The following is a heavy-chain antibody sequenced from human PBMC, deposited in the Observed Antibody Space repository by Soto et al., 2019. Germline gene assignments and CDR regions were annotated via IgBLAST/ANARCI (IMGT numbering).Heavy chain of an antibody. CDR2: ISDTGGST. Sequence: EVQLLESGGGLVQPGGSLRLSCAASGFTFSNYAISWVRQAPGKAMEWVSGISDTGGSTYYADSVQDRFTISRDNSNNTLYLEMNSLRADDTAVYYCAKGASTYCSNYICYPFDYWGQGTLVTVSS. D-gene: IGHD2-2*01. CDR1: GFTFSNYA. J-gene: IGHJ4*02. CDR3: AKGASTYCSNYICYPFDY. V-gene: IGHV3-23*01.